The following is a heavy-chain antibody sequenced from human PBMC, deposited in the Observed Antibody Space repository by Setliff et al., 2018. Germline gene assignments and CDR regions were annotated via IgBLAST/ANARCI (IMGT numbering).Heavy chain of an antibody. J-gene: IGHJ4*02. CDR2: ISSSSSTI. V-gene: IGHV3-48*01. D-gene: IGHD1-26*01. Sequence: GGSLRLSCAAFGFTFSSYSMNWVRQAPGKGLEWVSYISSSSSTIYYADSVKGRFTISRDNAKNSLYLQMNSLRAEDTAVYYCAREWESRAADYWGQGTLVTVSS. CDR1: GFTFSSYS. CDR3: AREWESRAADY.